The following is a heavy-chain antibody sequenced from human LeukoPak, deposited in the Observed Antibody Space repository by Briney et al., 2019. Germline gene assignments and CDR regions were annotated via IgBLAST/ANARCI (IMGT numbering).Heavy chain of an antibody. J-gene: IGHJ4*02. D-gene: IGHD3-22*01. CDR2: IYYSGST. CDR3: ARVVAPPTYYDSGGYYLDY. V-gene: IGHV4-39*07. Sequence: SETLSLTCTVSGGSISSSSYYWGWIRQPPGKGLEWIGSIYYSGSTYYNPSLKSRVTISVDTSKNQFSLKLSSVTAADTAVYYCARVVAPPTYYDSGGYYLDYWGQGPLVTVSS. CDR1: GGSISSSSYY.